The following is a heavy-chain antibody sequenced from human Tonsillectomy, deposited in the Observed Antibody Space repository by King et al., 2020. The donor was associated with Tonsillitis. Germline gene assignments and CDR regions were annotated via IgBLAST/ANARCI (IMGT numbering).Heavy chain of an antibody. D-gene: IGHD3-10*01. J-gene: IGHJ4*02. CDR3: ARHTSGVPSPFDF. CDR2: IYPDDSDT. CDR1: GYSFTSYW. Sequence: VQLVESGAEVKKPGESLKISCKGSGYSFTSYWIGGVRQMPGKGLEWMGIIYPDDSDTRYSPSFQGQVTISADKSISTAYLQWSSLKASDTAMYFCARHTSGVPSPFDFWGQGTLVTVSS. V-gene: IGHV5-51*01.